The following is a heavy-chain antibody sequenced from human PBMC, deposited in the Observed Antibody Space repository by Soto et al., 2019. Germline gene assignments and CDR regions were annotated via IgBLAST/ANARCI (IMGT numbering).Heavy chain of an antibody. CDR3: AGEWDLAPDY. D-gene: IGHD1-26*01. CDR1: GGSISSYY. CDR2: IYYSGST. V-gene: IGHV4-59*01. J-gene: IGHJ4*02. Sequence: QVQLQESGPGLVKPSETLSLTCTVSGGSISSYYWSWIRQPPGKGLEWIGYIYYSGSTNYNPSLKSRVTISVDTSKNQFSLKLSSVTAADTAVYYCAGEWDLAPDYWGQGTLVTVSS.